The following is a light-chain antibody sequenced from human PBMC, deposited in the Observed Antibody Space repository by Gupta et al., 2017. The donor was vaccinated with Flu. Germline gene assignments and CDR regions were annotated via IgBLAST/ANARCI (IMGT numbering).Light chain of an antibody. J-gene: IGKJ1*01. CDR1: QPVGSW. V-gene: IGKV1-12*01. Sequence: IQMTPSPSSVSASVGDRVTITCRASQPVGSWLAWYQQKPGKAPKLLIYTASILQGGVSSRFSGSGSGTDFTLTISSLQPEDFATYYCQQADSFPRTFGQGTKV. CDR3: QQADSFPRT. CDR2: TAS.